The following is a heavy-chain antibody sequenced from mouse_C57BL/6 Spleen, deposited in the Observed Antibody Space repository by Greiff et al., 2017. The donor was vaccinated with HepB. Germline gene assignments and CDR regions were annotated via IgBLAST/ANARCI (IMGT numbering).Heavy chain of an antibody. Sequence: EVKVVESGGGLVKPGGSLKLSCAASGFTFSSYAMSWVRQTPEKRLEWVATISDGGSYTYYPDNVKGRFTISRDNAKNNLYLQMSHLKSEDTAMYYCARDRSIGNWDEDYYAMDYWGQGTSVTVSS. D-gene: IGHD4-1*01. V-gene: IGHV5-4*01. CDR1: GFTFSSYA. J-gene: IGHJ4*01. CDR2: ISDGGSYT. CDR3: ARDRSIGNWDEDYYAMDY.